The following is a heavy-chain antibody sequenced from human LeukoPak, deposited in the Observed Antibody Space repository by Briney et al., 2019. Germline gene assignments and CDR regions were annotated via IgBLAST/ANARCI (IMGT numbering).Heavy chain of an antibody. CDR3: AKSRGSGSSMARGVNFDY. D-gene: IGHD3-10*01. J-gene: IGHJ4*02. Sequence: GGSLRLSCAASGFTFSSYEMNWVRQAPGKGLEWVSYISSSGSTIYYADSVKGRFTISRDNSKDTVYLQMNKLRAEDTAVYYCAKSRGSGSSMARGVNFDYWGQGTLVTVSS. CDR1: GFTFSSYE. CDR2: ISSSGSTI. V-gene: IGHV3-48*03.